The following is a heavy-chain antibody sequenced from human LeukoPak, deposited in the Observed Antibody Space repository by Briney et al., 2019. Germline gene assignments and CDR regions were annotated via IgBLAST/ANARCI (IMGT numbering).Heavy chain of an antibody. CDR3: ARDRRLEGYYDSSGYYLDY. V-gene: IGHV1-18*01. CDR1: GYTFTSYG. CDR2: ISAYNGNT. J-gene: IGHJ4*02. D-gene: IGHD3-22*01. Sequence: GASVKVSCKASGYTFTSYGISWVRQAPGQGLEWMGWISAYNGNTNYAQKLQGRVTMTTDTSTSTAYMELRSLRSDDTAVYYCARDRRLEGYYDSSGYYLDYWGQGTLVTVSS.